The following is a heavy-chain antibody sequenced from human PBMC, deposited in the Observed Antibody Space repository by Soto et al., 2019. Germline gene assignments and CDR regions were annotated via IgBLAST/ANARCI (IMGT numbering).Heavy chain of an antibody. CDR1: GGTFSSYA. CDR2: IIPMFGTA. D-gene: IGHD1-1*01. J-gene: IGHJ4*02. V-gene: IGHV1-69*01. Sequence: QAQLVQSGAEVKKPGSSVKVSCKASGGTFSSYALTWVRQAPGQGLEWMGGIIPMFGTANYAQKFQGRVTITADESTTTAHMELSSLRSEDTAVYYCASDTGTTPRKWYFDYWGQGTLVTVSS. CDR3: ASDTGTTPRKWYFDY.